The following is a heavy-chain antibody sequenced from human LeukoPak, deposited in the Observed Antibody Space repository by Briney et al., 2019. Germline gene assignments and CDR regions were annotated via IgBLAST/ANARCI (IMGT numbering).Heavy chain of an antibody. Sequence: SETLSLTCAVYGGSFSGYYWSWIRQPPGKGLEWIGEINHSGSTNYNPSLKSRVTISVDTSKNQFSLKLSSVTAVDTAVYYSARAGVAMATIRYYFDYWGQGTLVTVSS. CDR2: INHSGST. CDR1: GGSFSGYY. V-gene: IGHV4-34*01. CDR3: ARAGVAMATIRYYFDY. J-gene: IGHJ4*02. D-gene: IGHD5-24*01.